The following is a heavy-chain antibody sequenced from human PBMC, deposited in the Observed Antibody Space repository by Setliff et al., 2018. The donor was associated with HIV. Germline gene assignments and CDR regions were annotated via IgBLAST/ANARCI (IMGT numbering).Heavy chain of an antibody. Sequence: SVKVSCKASEDTFNSYTIHWVRQTPGQGLEWMGRTIPVLSMSNFAQKFQGRVTITTDESTSTAYMELSSLRSEDTAVYYCARDRAPNYCSGGSCYGDAFDIWGQGTMVTVSS. CDR1: EDTFNSYT. V-gene: IGHV1-69*16. CDR2: TIPVLSMS. J-gene: IGHJ3*02. D-gene: IGHD2-15*01. CDR3: ARDRAPNYCSGGSCYGDAFDI.